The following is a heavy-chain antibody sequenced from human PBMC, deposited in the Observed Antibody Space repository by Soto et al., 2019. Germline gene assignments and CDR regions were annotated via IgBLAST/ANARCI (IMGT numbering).Heavy chain of an antibody. CDR3: ARSGDSSYDSSGYYYEYWFGP. CDR2: IIPIFGTA. V-gene: IGHV1-69*12. J-gene: IGHJ5*02. D-gene: IGHD3-22*01. Sequence: QVQLVQSGAEVKKPGSSVKVSCKASGGTFSSYAISWVRQAPGQGLEWMGGIIPIFGTANYAQKFQGRVTITADESTSTAYMELSSLRSEDTAVYYCARSGDSSYDSSGYYYEYWFGPWGQGTLVTVSS. CDR1: GGTFSSYA.